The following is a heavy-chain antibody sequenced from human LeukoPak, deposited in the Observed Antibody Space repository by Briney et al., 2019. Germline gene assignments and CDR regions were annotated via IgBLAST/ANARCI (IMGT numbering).Heavy chain of an antibody. CDR1: GYTFPSYF. V-gene: IGHV1-18*04. J-gene: IGHJ5*02. D-gene: IGHD4-11*01. CDR2: ISAYNGNT. CDR3: ARAGGLHETLPSDP. Sequence: ASVKVSCKASGYTFPSYFMHWVRQAPGQGLEWMGWISAYNGNTNYAQKLQGRVTMTTDTSTSTAYMELRSLRSDDTAVYYCARAGGLHETLPSDPWGQGTLVTVSS.